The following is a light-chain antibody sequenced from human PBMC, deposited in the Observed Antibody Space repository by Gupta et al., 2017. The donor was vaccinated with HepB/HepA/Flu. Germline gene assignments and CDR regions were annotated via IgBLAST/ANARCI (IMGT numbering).Light chain of an antibody. CDR3: SSYTSSSTHL. V-gene: IGLV2-14*01. Sequence: QSALTQPASVSRSPGQSITISCTGTGSDVGGDNYVSWYHPHPGKAPKLMIYDVSNRPSGVSNRFSGSKSGNTASLTISGLQAEDEADYYCSSYTSSSTHLFGGGTKLTVL. J-gene: IGLJ2*01. CDR2: DVS. CDR1: GSDVGGDNY.